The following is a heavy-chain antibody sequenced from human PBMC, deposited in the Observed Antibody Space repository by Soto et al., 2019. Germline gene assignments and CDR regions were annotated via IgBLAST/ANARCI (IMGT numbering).Heavy chain of an antibody. CDR1: GFTFSNVW. V-gene: IGHV3-15*01. Sequence: PGGSMRLSCAASGFTFSNVWMSWVRQAPGEGLEWVGRIKSKTDDGTTNYAAPVKGRFTISRDDSKNTQYLQMTSLKTDDTAVYYCNTDKMITFGGVRGPNWLDPWGQGT. CDR2: IKSKTDDGTT. D-gene: IGHD3-16*01. J-gene: IGHJ5*02. CDR3: NTDKMITFGGVRGPNWLDP.